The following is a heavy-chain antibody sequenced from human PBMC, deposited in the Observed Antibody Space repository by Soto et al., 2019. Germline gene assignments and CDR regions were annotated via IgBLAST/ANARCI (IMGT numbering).Heavy chain of an antibody. Sequence: GGPRRFSGAASGFTSGKAGMSWVGQGQGKGRELIGRIKTNSDGGTVDYASPVKGRFTISRDDSKSMLYLDLNSLKTEDTGVYFCATVYFATTSCYAPFDYWGKGTLVTVSS. J-gene: IGHJ4*02. CDR3: ATVYFATTSCYAPFDY. V-gene: IGHV3-15*01. CDR1: GFTSGKAG. D-gene: IGHD1-26*01. CDR2: IKTNSDGGTV.